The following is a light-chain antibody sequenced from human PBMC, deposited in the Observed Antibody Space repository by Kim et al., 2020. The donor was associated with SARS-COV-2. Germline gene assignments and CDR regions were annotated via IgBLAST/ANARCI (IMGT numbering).Light chain of an antibody. CDR3: QTWGTGIHVV. CDR2: LNSDGSH. Sequence: LKLTCTLTSGHSSYAIAWHQQQPEKGPRYLMKLNSDGSHSKGDGIPDRFSGSSSGAERYLTISSLQSEDEADYYCQTWGTGIHVVFGGGTQLTVL. V-gene: IGLV4-69*01. CDR1: SGHSSYA. J-gene: IGLJ2*01.